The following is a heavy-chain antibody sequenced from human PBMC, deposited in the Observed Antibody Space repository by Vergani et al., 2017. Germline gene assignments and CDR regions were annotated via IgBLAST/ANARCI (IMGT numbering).Heavy chain of an antibody. Sequence: EVQLLESGGRLVQPGGSLRLSCAASGFTVSSNYMSWVRQAPGKGLEWVSVIYSGGSTYYSDSVKGRFTISRDNSKNTLYLQMNSLRAEDTAVYYCARGRSSTSRYSYYYYMDVWGKGTTVTVSS. CDR3: ARGRSSTSRYSYYYYMDV. CDR1: GFTVSSNY. CDR2: IYSGGST. J-gene: IGHJ6*03. D-gene: IGHD2-2*01. V-gene: IGHV3-66*02.